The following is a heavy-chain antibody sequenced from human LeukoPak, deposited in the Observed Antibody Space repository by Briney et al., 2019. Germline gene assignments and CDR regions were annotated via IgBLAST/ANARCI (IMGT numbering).Heavy chain of an antibody. CDR3: ARDENYGGNFGY. J-gene: IGHJ4*02. Sequence: GSSVKVSCKASGGTFSSYAISWVRQAPGQELEWMGRIIPIFGTANYAQKFQGRVTITTDESTSTAYMELSSLRSEDTAVYYCARDENYGGNFGYWGQGTLVTVSS. CDR2: IIPIFGTA. CDR1: GGTFSSYA. V-gene: IGHV1-69*05. D-gene: IGHD4-23*01.